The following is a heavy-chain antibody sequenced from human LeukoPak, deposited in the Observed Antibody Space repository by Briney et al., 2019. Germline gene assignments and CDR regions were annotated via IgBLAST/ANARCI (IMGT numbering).Heavy chain of an antibody. V-gene: IGHV4-39*01. CDR1: GGSNSSSSYY. J-gene: IGHJ2*01. CDR3: ARKSLGYWYFDL. CDR2: IHYSGST. D-gene: IGHD6-19*01. Sequence: SETLSLTCTVSGGSNSSSSYYWGWTCQPPGKGLEWIGSIHYSGSTYYNPSLKSRVTISVDTSKNQFSLKLSSVTAADTAVYYCARKSLGYWYFDLWGRGTLVTVSS.